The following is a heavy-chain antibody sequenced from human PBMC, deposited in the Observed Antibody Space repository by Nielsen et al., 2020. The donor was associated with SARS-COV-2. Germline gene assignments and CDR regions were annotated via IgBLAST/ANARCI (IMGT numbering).Heavy chain of an antibody. J-gene: IGHJ4*02. D-gene: IGHD3-22*01. CDR1: GGSISSYY. Sequence: SETLSLTCTVSGGSISSYYWSWIRQPPGKGLEWIGYIYYSGSTNYNPSLKSRVTISVDTPKNQFSLKLSSVTAADTAVYYCARHVATTSGYQSIMFNYWGQGTLVTVSS. CDR2: IYYSGST. V-gene: IGHV4-59*08. CDR3: ARHVATTSGYQSIMFNY.